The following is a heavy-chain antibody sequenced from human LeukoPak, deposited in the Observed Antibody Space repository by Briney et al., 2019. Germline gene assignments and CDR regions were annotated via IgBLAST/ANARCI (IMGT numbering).Heavy chain of an antibody. CDR3: AKEYERWLQLGWDY. CDR1: GYTFTSYG. J-gene: IGHJ4*02. CDR2: ISAYNGNT. Sequence: ASVKVSCKASGYTFTSYGISWVRQAPGQGLEWMGWISAYNGNTNYAQKLQGRVTMTTDTSTSTAYMELRSLRSDDTAVYYCAKEYERWLQLGWDYWGQGTLVTVSS. V-gene: IGHV1-18*01. D-gene: IGHD5-24*01.